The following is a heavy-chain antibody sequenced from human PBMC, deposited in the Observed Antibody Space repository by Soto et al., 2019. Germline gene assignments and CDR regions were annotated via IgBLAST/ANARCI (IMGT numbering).Heavy chain of an antibody. CDR3: ARARVWLQSDAFDI. Sequence: ASVKVSCKASGGTFSSYAISWVRQAPGQGLEWMGGIIPIFGTANYAQKFQGRVTITADESTSTAYMELSSLRSEDTAVYYCARARVWLQSDAFDIWGQGTMVTVSS. CDR1: GGTFSSYA. D-gene: IGHD5-12*01. J-gene: IGHJ3*02. V-gene: IGHV1-69*13. CDR2: IIPIFGTA.